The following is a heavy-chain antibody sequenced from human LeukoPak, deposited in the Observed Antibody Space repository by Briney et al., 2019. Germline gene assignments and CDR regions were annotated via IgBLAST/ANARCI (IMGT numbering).Heavy chain of an antibody. CDR3: ARLNLDSGGSWYYFDY. Sequence: SVKVSCKASGGTFSSYAISWVRQAPGQGLEWMGRIIPIFGTANYAQKFQGRVTITTDESTSTAYMELSSLRSEDTTVYYCARLNLDSGGSWYYFDYWGQGTLVTVSS. CDR1: GGTFSSYA. J-gene: IGHJ4*02. V-gene: IGHV1-69*05. D-gene: IGHD2-15*01. CDR2: IIPIFGTA.